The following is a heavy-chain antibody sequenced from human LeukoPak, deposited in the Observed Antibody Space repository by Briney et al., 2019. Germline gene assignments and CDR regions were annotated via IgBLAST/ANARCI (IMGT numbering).Heavy chain of an antibody. J-gene: IGHJ4*02. CDR1: GYTFTSYN. CDR2: INPSGGST. V-gene: IGHV1-46*01. D-gene: IGHD3-10*01. Sequence: ASVKVSCKASGYTFTSYNMHWVRQAPGQGLEWMGIINPSGGSTSYAQKFQGRVTMTRDTSTSTVYMELSSLRSEDTAVYYCARVGVRGGYFDYWGQGTLVTVSS. CDR3: ARVGVRGGYFDY.